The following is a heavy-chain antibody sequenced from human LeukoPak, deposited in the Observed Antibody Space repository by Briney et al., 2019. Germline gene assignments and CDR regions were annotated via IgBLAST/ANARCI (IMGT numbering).Heavy chain of an antibody. Sequence: GGSLRLSCAASGFTFSSYSMNWVRQAPGKGLEWVSGINWYGGSTGYADFVKGRFTISRDNAKNPLYLQMNSLRAEDTALYYCAREVCSSTSYTRDCAFDIWGQGTMVTVSS. V-gene: IGHV3-20*04. CDR2: INWYGGST. J-gene: IGHJ3*02. CDR1: GFTFSSYS. D-gene: IGHD2-2*01. CDR3: AREVCSSTSYTRDCAFDI.